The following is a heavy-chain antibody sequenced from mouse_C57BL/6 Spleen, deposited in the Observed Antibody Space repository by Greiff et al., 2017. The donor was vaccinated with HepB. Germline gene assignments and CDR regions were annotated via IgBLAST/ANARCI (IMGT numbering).Heavy chain of an antibody. CDR3: TMTLYYGSRYCDV. J-gene: IGHJ1*03. D-gene: IGHD1-1*01. V-gene: IGHV6-6*01. CDR2: IRNKANNHAT. CDR1: GFTFSDAW. Sequence: EVKLVESGGGLVQPGGSMKLSCAASGFTFSDAWMDWVRQSPEKGLEWVAEIRNKANNHATYYAESVKGRFTFSRDDSKSSVYLQMNILRAEDTGIYYCTMTLYYGSRYCDVGVTGTPVTVSP.